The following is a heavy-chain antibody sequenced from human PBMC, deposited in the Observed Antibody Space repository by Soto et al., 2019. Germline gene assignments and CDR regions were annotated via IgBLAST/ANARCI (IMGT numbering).Heavy chain of an antibody. CDR3: VREHNCYFEY. CDR1: GLMFISHF. D-gene: IGHD1-1*01. J-gene: IGHJ4*02. CDR2: IGPGVINI. Sequence: VMVSCASSGLMFISHFMGFVGRAPGKVLVGVSHIGPGVINIWEAESVHGRFTIARDNARNRLYLQMNSLSAEDTAIYYCVREHNCYFEYRGPRIMLNVSS. V-gene: IGHV3-74*01.